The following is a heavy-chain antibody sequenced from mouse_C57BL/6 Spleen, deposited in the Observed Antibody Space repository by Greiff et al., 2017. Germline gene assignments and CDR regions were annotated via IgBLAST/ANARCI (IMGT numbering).Heavy chain of an antibody. CDR3: ARRAYYGSRYFDY. V-gene: IGHV5-16*01. J-gene: IGHJ2*01. Sequence: EVQLVESEGGLVQPGSSMKLSCTASGFTFSDYYMAWVRQVPEKGLEWVANINYDGSSTYYLDSLKGRFIISRDNAKNILYLQMSSLKSEDTDRDSCARRAYYGSRYFDYWGQGTTLTVSS. CDR1: GFTFSDYY. D-gene: IGHD1-1*01. CDR2: INYDGSST.